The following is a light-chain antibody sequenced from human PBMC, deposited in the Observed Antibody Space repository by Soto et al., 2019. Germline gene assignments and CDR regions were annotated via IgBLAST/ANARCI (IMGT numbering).Light chain of an antibody. V-gene: IGKV2-24*01. J-gene: IGKJ1*01. CDR3: MQATQFPRT. CDR2: KIS. Sequence: EIVLTQIPLSSVVTLGQAASISCRSSQSLVHSDGNTYLSWLHQRPGQPPRLIMYKISTRFSGVPDRFTGSGAGTDFTLKISRVEAEDVGIYYCMQATQFPRTFGQGSKVDI. CDR1: QSLVHSDGNTY.